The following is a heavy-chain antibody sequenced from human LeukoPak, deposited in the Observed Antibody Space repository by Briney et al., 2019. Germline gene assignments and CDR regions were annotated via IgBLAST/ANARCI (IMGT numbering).Heavy chain of an antibody. V-gene: IGHV3-21*01. CDR2: ISSDSSYI. D-gene: IGHD3-22*01. CDR1: GFTFSSYI. CDR3: VRDFGESSGYYFDY. Sequence: PGGSLRLSCAASGFTFSSYIMNWVRQAPGKGLEWVSSISSDSSYIYYADSVKGRFTISRDNAKNSLYLQMNSLRAEDTAVYYCVRDFGESSGYYFDYWGQGTLVTVSS. J-gene: IGHJ4*02.